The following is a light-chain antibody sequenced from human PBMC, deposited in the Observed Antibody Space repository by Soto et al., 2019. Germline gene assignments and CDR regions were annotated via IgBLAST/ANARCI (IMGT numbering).Light chain of an antibody. V-gene: IGKV1-39*01. Sequence: DIQMTQSPSSLSASVEDRVIITCRASQSISNHLNWYQQKPGKAPKLLIFAASSLQSGVHSRFSGSRSGPDFTLTISSLQPEEFATYYCQQSYSSPPTFGQGTKVEIK. CDR3: QQSYSSPPT. J-gene: IGKJ1*01. CDR2: AAS. CDR1: QSISNH.